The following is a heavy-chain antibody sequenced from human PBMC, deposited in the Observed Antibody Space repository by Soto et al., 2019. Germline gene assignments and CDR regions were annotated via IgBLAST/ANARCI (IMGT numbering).Heavy chain of an antibody. Sequence: GGSVKVSFKASGFTFTNYAIHWVRQAPGQGLEWMGWINAGNGDTEYSQRFQGRLTMTSDTSASTVYMELSGLTSEDTAVFYCARDCSGGPPGYFDHWGQGALVTVSS. CDR2: INAGNGDT. CDR1: GFTFTNYA. J-gene: IGHJ4*02. V-gene: IGHV1-3*01. D-gene: IGHD2-15*01. CDR3: ARDCSGGPPGYFDH.